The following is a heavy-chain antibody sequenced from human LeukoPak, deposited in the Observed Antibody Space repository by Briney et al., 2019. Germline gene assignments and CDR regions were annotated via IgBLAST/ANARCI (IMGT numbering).Heavy chain of an antibody. CDR3: ARWGPTIRGVQNN. CDR2: ISSSSSYI. J-gene: IGHJ4*02. Sequence: GRSLRLSCAASGFTFSSYAMHWVRQAPGKGLEWVSSISSSSSYIYYADSVKGRFTISRDNAKNSLYLQMNSLRAEDTAVYYCARWGPTIRGVQNNWGQGTLVTVSS. D-gene: IGHD3-10*01. CDR1: GFTFSSYA. V-gene: IGHV3-21*01.